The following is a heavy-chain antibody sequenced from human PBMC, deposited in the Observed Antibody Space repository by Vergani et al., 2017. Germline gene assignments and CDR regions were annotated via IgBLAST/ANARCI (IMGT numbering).Heavy chain of an antibody. CDR1: GFTFSDYY. V-gene: IGHV3-11*01. CDR2: ISSSGSTI. D-gene: IGHD2-2*02. CDR3: ARPMRLGYCSSTSCYTGAVDI. J-gene: IGHJ3*02. Sequence: QVQLVESGGGLVKPGGSLRLSCAASGFTFSDYYMSWIRQAPGKGLEWVSYISSSGSTIYYADSVKGRFTISRDNAKNSLYLQMNSLRAEDTAVYYCARPMRLGYCSSTSCYTGAVDIWGQGTMVTVSS.